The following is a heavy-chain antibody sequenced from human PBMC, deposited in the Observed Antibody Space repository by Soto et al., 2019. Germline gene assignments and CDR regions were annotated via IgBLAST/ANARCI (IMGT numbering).Heavy chain of an antibody. D-gene: IGHD3-22*01. CDR2: IIPIFGTA. CDR3: ARGYYDSSGYYNPFDY. V-gene: IGHV1-69*13. Sequence: GASVKASCKASGGTFSSYAISWVRQAPGQGLEWMGGIIPIFGTANYAQKFQGRVTITADESTSTAYMELSSLRSEDTAVYYCARGYYDSSGYYNPFDYWGQGTLVTVSS. CDR1: GGTFSSYA. J-gene: IGHJ4*02.